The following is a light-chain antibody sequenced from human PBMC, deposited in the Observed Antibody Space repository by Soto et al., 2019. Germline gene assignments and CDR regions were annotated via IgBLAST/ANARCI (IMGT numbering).Light chain of an antibody. CDR3: QQYAGSLSWT. CDR1: QSVNSNY. Sequence: EIVLTQSPGTLSLSPGERATLSCRASQSVNSNYLVWYQQNPGQAPRLLIYGSSIRATGIPDRFSGSGSGTDFTLTIGRLEPEDFAVYYCQQYAGSLSWTFGQGTKVDIK. CDR2: GSS. V-gene: IGKV3-20*01. J-gene: IGKJ1*01.